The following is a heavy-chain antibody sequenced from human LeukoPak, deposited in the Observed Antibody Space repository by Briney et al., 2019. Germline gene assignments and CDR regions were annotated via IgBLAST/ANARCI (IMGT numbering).Heavy chain of an antibody. CDR3: ARHAFSGNYYFFGY. CDR1: GYSFSAYW. Sequence: GESLEISCKSSGYSFSAYWIAWVRQLPGKDLEWMGIIYPDDSDTRYSPSFQGQVTISADKSVSTAYLQWSSLKASDTAMYYCARHAFSGNYYFFGYWGQGTLLTVSS. J-gene: IGHJ4*02. CDR2: IYPDDSDT. D-gene: IGHD1-26*01. V-gene: IGHV5-51*01.